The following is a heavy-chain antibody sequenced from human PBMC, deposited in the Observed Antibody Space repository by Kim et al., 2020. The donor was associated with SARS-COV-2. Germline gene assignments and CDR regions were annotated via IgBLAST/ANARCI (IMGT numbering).Heavy chain of an antibody. Sequence: SVKVSCKASGGTFSSYAISWVRQAPGQGLEWMGGIIPIFGTANYAQKFQGRVTITADESTSTAYMELSSLRSEDTAVYYCARARIMITFGGVIPRSWFDPWGQGTLVTVSS. CDR2: IIPIFGTA. CDR1: GGTFSSYA. D-gene: IGHD3-16*02. CDR3: ARARIMITFGGVIPRSWFDP. J-gene: IGHJ5*02. V-gene: IGHV1-69*13.